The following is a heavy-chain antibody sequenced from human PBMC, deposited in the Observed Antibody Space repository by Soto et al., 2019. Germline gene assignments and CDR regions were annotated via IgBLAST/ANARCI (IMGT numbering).Heavy chain of an antibody. CDR2: LHSGGDT. CDR1: GIPVSSNY. J-gene: IGHJ6*02. CDR3: ARDGPYYYASRMDV. D-gene: IGHD3-10*01. Sequence: EVQLVESGGGLVQPGGSLRLSCVASGIPVSSNYMTWVRQAPGKGLEWVSVLHSGGDTYYANSVKGRCTISRHDSTNTVCLQMNSLTAEDTAVYYCARDGPYYYASRMDVWGQGTTVTVSS. V-gene: IGHV3-53*04.